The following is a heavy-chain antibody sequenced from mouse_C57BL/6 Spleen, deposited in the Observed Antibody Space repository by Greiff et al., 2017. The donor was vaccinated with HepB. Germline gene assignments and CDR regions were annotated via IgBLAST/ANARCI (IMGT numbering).Heavy chain of an antibody. D-gene: IGHD2-3*01. CDR1: GYSFTGYF. J-gene: IGHJ1*03. V-gene: IGHV1-20*01. CDR3: ARGGLLRPYFDV. CDR2: INPYNGDT. Sequence: VQLQQSGPELVKPGDSVKISCKASGYSFTGYFMNWVMQSHGKSLEWIGRINPYNGDTFYNQKFKGKATLTVDKSSSTAHMELRSLTSEDSAVYYCARGGLLRPYFDVWGTGTTVTVSS.